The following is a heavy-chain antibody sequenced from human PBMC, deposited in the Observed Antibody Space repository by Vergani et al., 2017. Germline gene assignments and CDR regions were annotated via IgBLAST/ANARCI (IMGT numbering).Heavy chain of an antibody. D-gene: IGHD1-7*01. J-gene: IGHJ4*02. CDR1: GFTFSSYG. CDR2: IRYDGSNK. CDR3: ATGISTGNFGIDS. V-gene: IGHV3-30*02. Sequence: QVQLVESGGGVVQPGGSLRLSCAASGFTFSSYGMHWVRQAPGKGLEWVAFIRYDGSNKYYADSVKGRFTISRDNSKNTLYLQMNSLRSEDTAVYYCATGISTGNFGIDSWGQGTLVTVSS.